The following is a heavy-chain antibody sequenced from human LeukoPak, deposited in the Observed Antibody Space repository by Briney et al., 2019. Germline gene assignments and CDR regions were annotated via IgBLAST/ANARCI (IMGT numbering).Heavy chain of an antibody. D-gene: IGHD6-13*01. J-gene: IGHJ5*02. V-gene: IGHV4-4*08. CDR3: ARDISSSWYVEYVRGSGWFDP. CDR1: GGSISSYY. Sequence: PSETLSLTCTLSGGSISSYYWSWIRQPPGKGLEWLAYIHNSGRTNYNPSLKSRLTISLDTSKNQFSLNVRSVTAADTAVYYCARDISSSWYVEYVRGSGWFDPWGQGTLVTVSS. CDR2: IHNSGRT.